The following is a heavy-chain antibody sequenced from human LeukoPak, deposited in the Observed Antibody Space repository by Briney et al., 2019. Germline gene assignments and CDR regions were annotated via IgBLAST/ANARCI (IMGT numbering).Heavy chain of an antibody. CDR3: ARAGYDSTGHYDSLHF. J-gene: IGHJ3*01. CDR1: RYTLDVKH. CDR2: INPKSGAT. D-gene: IGHD3-22*01. Sequence: ASVKLSCKVSRYTLDVKHIHGVRQAPGQGPECMGWINPKSGATDSAQQFQGRLTMTRDTSIGTASMDLNGLRLDDTGIYYCARAGYDSTGHYDSLHFWGQGTMVTVSS. V-gene: IGHV1-2*02.